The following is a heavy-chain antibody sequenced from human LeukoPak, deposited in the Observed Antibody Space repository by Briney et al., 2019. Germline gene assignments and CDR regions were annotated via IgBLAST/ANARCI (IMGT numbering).Heavy chain of an antibody. V-gene: IGHV3-7*01. Sequence: PGGSLRLSCAASGFSFDNFWMTWVRQVPGKGLEWVANINVYGTQKNCVDSLKGRFTISRDNAGNSLYLQMNSLRAEDTAVYYCARDRRGFFDQWGQGTLVTVSS. CDR1: GFSFDNFW. CDR2: INVYGTQK. CDR3: ARDRRGFFDQ. D-gene: IGHD3-10*01. J-gene: IGHJ4*02.